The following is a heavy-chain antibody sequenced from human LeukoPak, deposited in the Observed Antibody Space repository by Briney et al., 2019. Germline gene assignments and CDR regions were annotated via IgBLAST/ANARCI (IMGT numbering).Heavy chain of an antibody. CDR2: MNPNSGNT. CDR1: GYTFTSYD. CDR3: ARGSRMVRGVIAYYFDY. Sequence: GASVKVSFKASGYTFTSYDINWVRQAPGQGLEWMGWMNPNSGNTGYAQKFQGRVTMTRNTSISTAYMELSSLRSEDTAVYYCARGSRMVRGVIAYYFDYWGQGTLVTVSS. D-gene: IGHD3-10*01. V-gene: IGHV1-8*01. J-gene: IGHJ4*02.